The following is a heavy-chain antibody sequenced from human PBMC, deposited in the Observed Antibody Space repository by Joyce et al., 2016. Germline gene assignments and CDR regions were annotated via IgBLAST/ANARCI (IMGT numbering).Heavy chain of an antibody. CDR3: AVYCSGTHCYGYDGFDI. CDR1: GYSFSNYW. J-gene: IGHJ3*02. D-gene: IGHD2-15*01. CDR2: IEPGDSDT. V-gene: IGHV5-51*01. Sequence: EVQLVQSGAEVRKHGESLKISCKASGYSFSNYWIGWVRQVPGKGLEWMGVIEPGDSDTRYSPSFQGHVTISADKSITTAYLQWSSLKASDTAIYFCAVYCSGTHCYGYDGFDIWGQGTMVTVSS.